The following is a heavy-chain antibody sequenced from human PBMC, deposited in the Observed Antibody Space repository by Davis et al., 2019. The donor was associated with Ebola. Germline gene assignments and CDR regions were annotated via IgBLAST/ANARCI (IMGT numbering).Heavy chain of an antibody. CDR3: ARDSWLREMSYFDS. J-gene: IGHJ4*02. Sequence: PSETLSLTCGVYGGSFTNYYWTWIRQPPGKGLEWIGEIIHSGNTNYNPSLKSRVTISVDMSKNQFSLKLSSVTTADTAVYYCARDSWLREMSYFDSWGQGTLVIVSS. D-gene: IGHD5-12*01. V-gene: IGHV4-34*12. CDR1: GGSFTNYY. CDR2: IIHSGNT.